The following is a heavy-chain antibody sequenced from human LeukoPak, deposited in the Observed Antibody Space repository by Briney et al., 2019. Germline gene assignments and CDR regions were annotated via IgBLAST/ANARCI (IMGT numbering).Heavy chain of an antibody. V-gene: IGHV1-18*01. CDR1: GYTFSTYG. D-gene: IGHD5-12*01. CDR2: ISGYDGSK. CDR3: ARDDYTGSSGGFDY. Sequence: GASVKVSCKTSGYTFSTYGISWVRQAPGQGLEWMGWISGYDGSKNYAQKVQDRVTMTTDTSTSTAYMELRSLTSDDTALYYCARDDYTGSSGGFDYWGQGTLVTVSS. J-gene: IGHJ4*02.